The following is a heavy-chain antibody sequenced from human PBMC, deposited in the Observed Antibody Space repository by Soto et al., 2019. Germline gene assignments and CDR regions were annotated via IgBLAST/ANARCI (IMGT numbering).Heavy chain of an antibody. CDR3: ARWHDSSGVMGAFDI. Sequence: ASVKVSCKASGYTFTGYYMHWVRQAPGQGLEWMGWINPNSGGTNYAQKFQGWVTMTRDTSISTAYMELSRLRSDDTAVYYCARWHDSSGVMGAFDIWGQGTMVTVSS. CDR1: GYTFTGYY. CDR2: INPNSGGT. D-gene: IGHD3-22*01. V-gene: IGHV1-2*04. J-gene: IGHJ3*02.